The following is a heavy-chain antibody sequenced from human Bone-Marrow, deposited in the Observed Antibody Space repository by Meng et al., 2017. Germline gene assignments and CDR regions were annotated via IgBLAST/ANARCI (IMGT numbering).Heavy chain of an antibody. CDR2: IRNKANSYTT. V-gene: IGHV3-72*01. D-gene: IGHD1-26*01. CDR3: ASSPSGTNYFDY. Sequence: GQQVESGGGVVQRGRSLSVSCAASGFTFSDHYMDWVRQAPGKGLEWVGRIRNKANSYTTEYAASVKGRFTISRDDSKNSLYLQMNSLRTEDTAVYYCASSPSGTNYFDYWGQGTLVTVSS. CDR1: GFTFSDHY. J-gene: IGHJ4*02.